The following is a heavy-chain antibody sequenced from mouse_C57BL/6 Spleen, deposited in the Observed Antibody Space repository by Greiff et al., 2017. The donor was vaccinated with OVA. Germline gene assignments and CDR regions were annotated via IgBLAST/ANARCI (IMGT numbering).Heavy chain of an antibody. Sequence: QVQLQQSGAELVMPGASVKLSCKASGYTFTSYWMHWVKQRPGQGLEWIGEIDPSDSYTNYNQKFKGKSTLTVDKSSSTAYMQLSSLTSEDSAVYYCARSGPSWFAYWGQGTLVTVSA. CDR3: ARSGPSWFAY. CDR2: IDPSDSYT. V-gene: IGHV1-69*01. J-gene: IGHJ3*01. D-gene: IGHD3-1*01. CDR1: GYTFTSYW.